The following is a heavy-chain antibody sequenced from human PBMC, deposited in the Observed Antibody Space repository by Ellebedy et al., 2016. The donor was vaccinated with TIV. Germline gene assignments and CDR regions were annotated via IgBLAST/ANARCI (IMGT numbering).Heavy chain of an antibody. J-gene: IGHJ4*01. D-gene: IGHD2-21*02. V-gene: IGHV3-23*01. CDR2: VSGSCGTT. CDR3: PKGQRVVTAPFDY. Sequence: GESLKISCAASGFTFSSYAMSWVRQAPGKALESVSAVSGSCGTTYYADSVKGRFTISRDNSKNTLYLQMNSLRAEDTAVYYCPKGQRVVTAPFDYWGHGTLVTVSS. CDR1: GFTFSSYA.